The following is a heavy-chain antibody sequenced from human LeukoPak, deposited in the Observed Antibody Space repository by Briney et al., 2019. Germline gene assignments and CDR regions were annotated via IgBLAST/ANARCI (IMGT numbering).Heavy chain of an antibody. D-gene: IGHD1-26*01. J-gene: IGHJ6*02. CDR1: GYTFTSYY. V-gene: IGHV1-46*01. Sequence: ASVTVSCKASGYTFTSYYMHWVRQAPGQGLEWMGIINPSGGSTSYAQKFQGRVTMTRDTSTSTAYMELSSLRSEDTAVYYCATGGSYPLDYYYYYGMDVWGQGTTVTVSS. CDR3: ATGGSYPLDYYYYYGMDV. CDR2: INPSGGST.